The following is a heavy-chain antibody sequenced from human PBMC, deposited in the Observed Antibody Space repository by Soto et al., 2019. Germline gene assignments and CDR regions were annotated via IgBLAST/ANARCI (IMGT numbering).Heavy chain of an antibody. CDR1: GYTFTSYG. J-gene: IGHJ4*02. V-gene: IGHV1-18*04. Sequence: QVQLVQSGAEVKKPGASVKVSCKASGYTFTSYGISWVRQAPGQGLEWMGWISAYNGNTNYAQKLQGRVTMTTDTSTSTVYMELRSLRSDDTAVYYCARDSSSWYVPAALDYWGQGTLVTVSS. CDR3: ARDSSSWYVPAALDY. D-gene: IGHD6-13*01. CDR2: ISAYNGNT.